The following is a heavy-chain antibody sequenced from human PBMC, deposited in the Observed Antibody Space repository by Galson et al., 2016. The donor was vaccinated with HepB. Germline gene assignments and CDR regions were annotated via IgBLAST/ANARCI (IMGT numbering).Heavy chain of an antibody. CDR2: IYASGKT. D-gene: IGHD2-15*01. V-gene: IGHV3-53*01. Sequence: SLRLSCAASGFTVRTDYMSWIRQSSAKGLEWVSIIYASGKTFYTDSVKGRFIMSRDANTVSLQMSSLRVEDTAVYYCARGWTRLYWGRGTLVTASS. J-gene: IGHJ4*02. CDR1: GFTVRTDY. CDR3: ARGWTRLY.